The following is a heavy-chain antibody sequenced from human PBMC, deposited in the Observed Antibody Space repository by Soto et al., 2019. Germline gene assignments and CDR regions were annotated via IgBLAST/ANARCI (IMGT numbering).Heavy chain of an antibody. D-gene: IGHD1-26*01. J-gene: IGHJ4*02. CDR2: IKQDGSEK. CDR3: ARVVGATQMVFAY. V-gene: IGHV3-7*01. Sequence: GVFQRLSCTASGLAFRSYWMTWVRQAPGKGLEWVANIKQDGSEKYYVDSVRGRFTMSRDNAKNSLYLQMNSLRAEDTAVYYCARVVGATQMVFAYLGRGTLVT. CDR1: GLAFRSYW.